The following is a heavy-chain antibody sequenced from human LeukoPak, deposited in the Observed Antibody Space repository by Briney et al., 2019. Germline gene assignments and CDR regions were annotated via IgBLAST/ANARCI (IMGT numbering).Heavy chain of an antibody. Sequence: PSETLSLTCTVSGGSISSYYWSWIRQPAGKGLEWIGRVFSGGSTNYNPSLKSRVTISVDKSKNQFSLILTSVTAADTAVYYCARDQGYSDYYFDYWGQGSLVTVSS. CDR2: VFSGGST. V-gene: IGHV4-4*07. J-gene: IGHJ4*02. CDR3: ARDQGYSDYYFDY. D-gene: IGHD4-11*01. CDR1: GGSISSYY.